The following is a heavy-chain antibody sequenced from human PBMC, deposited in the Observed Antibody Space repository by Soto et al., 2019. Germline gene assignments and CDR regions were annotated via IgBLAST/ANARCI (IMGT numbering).Heavy chain of an antibody. V-gene: IGHV3-15*07. CDR1: GFSVSKAW. CDR2: IKTRDEGETT. J-gene: IGHJ6*02. D-gene: IGHD2-15*01. Sequence: DVQLVDSGGGLVKPGGSLRLSCEASGFSVSKAWMNWVRQAPGKGLEWVGRIKTRDEGETTNYAAPVKGRFTISRDDSKNTLYLQMISLKTEDTAVYYCTTGSVEGFWGQGTTVTVSS. CDR3: TTGSVEGF.